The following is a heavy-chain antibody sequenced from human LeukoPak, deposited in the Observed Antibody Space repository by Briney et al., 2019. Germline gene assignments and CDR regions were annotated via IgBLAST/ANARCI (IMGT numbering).Heavy chain of an antibody. J-gene: IGHJ6*02. Sequence: ASVKVSCKASGYTFTGYYMHWVRQAPGQGLEWMGGIIPIFGTANYAQKFQGRVTITADESTSTAYMELSSLRSEDTAVYYCARNWKVESSGYYRDPFHYYGMDVWGQGTTVTVSS. CDR2: IIPIFGTA. CDR1: GYTFTGYY. CDR3: ARNWKVESSGYYRDPFHYYGMDV. D-gene: IGHD3-22*01. V-gene: IGHV1-69*13.